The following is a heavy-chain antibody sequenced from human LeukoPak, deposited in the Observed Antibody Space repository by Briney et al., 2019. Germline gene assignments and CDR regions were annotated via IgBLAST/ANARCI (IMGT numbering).Heavy chain of an antibody. Sequence: GGSLRLSCVASGFTISRYSMNWVRQAPGKGLEWIAYIRSSGDTIYYADSVQGRFTISRDTAKNSLYLQMNNLRDEDTAVYYCTRDPEALDYWGQGTLVTVSS. J-gene: IGHJ4*02. CDR3: TRDPEALDY. CDR2: IRSSGDTI. V-gene: IGHV3-48*02. CDR1: GFTISRYS.